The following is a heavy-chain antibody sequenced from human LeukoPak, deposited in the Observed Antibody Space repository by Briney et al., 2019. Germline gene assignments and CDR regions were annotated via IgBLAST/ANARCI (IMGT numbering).Heavy chain of an antibody. V-gene: IGHV3-7*03. CDR2: IKPDGTTK. CDR3: ARSIPYGTTWYGRSDY. CDR1: GFPFSSYS. Sequence: GGSLRLSCAASGFPFSSYSMTWVRQAPGKGLEWVANIKPDGTTKFYVDSVKGRFTISRDNALNSLYLQMNSLRAEDTAIYYCARSIPYGTTWYGRSDYWGQGTLATVSS. D-gene: IGHD6-13*01. J-gene: IGHJ4*02.